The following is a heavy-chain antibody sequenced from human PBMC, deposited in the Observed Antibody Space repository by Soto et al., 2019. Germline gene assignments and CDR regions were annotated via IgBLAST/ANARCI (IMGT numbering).Heavy chain of an antibody. CDR2: IYYSGST. D-gene: IGHD3-22*01. CDR3: ARMLTYYYDSSGYSDAFDI. J-gene: IGHJ3*02. CDR1: GGSISSYY. V-gene: IGHV4-59*01. Sequence: SATLSLTCTVSGGSISSYYWSWIRQPPGKGLEWIGYIYYSGSTNYNPSLKSRVTISVDTSKNQFSLKLSSVTAADTAVYYCARMLTYYYDSSGYSDAFDIWGQGTMVTVSS.